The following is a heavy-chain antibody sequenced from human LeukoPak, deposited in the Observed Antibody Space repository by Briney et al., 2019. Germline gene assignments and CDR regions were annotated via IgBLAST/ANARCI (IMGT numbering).Heavy chain of an antibody. CDR3: ARVGYWFDP. CDR1: GGSISSSNW. D-gene: IGHD3-16*01. V-gene: IGHV4-4*02. J-gene: IGHJ5*02. Sequence: SETLSLTCAVSGGSISSSNWWSWVRQPPGKGLEWIGEINHSGSTNYNPSLKSRVTISVDTSKNQFSLKLSSVTAADTAVYYCARVGYWFDPWGQGTLVTVSS. CDR2: INHSGST.